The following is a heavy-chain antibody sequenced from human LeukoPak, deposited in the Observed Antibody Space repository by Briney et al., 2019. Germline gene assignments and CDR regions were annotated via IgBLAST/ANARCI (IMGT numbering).Heavy chain of an antibody. Sequence: GRSLRLSCAASGFTFSSYDMHWVRQATGKGLEWVSAIGTAGDTYYPGSVKGRFTISRENAKNSLYLQMNSLRAGDTAVYYCAMASYYYGMDVWGQGTTVTVSS. CDR3: AMASYYYGMDV. J-gene: IGHJ6*02. CDR2: IGTAGDT. CDR1: GFTFSSYD. V-gene: IGHV3-13*01.